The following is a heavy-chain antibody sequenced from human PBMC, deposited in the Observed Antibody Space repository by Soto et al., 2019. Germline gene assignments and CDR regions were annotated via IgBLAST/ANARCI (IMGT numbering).Heavy chain of an antibody. D-gene: IGHD1-26*01. CDR3: ARSYSGTFYGYDT. J-gene: IGHJ5*02. Sequence: EPLSLTCTVSGGSISTYHWSWIRQSPGKGLEWIGYVFYTGSTKYNPALKRRVTISVDTSKNQFSLKLSSVSAADTGLYYCARSYSGTFYGYDTWGQGILVTVSS. CDR1: GGSISTYH. V-gene: IGHV4-59*01. CDR2: VFYTGST.